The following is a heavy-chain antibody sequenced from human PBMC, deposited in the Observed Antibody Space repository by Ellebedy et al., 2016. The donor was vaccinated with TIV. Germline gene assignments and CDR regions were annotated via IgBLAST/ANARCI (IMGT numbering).Heavy chain of an antibody. CDR1: GFTFSSYS. CDR3: ASAGVGTYYYDSGGYYSSL. J-gene: IGHJ4*02. D-gene: IGHD3-22*01. CDR2: ISSSSSYI. V-gene: IGHV3-21*04. Sequence: GESLKISCAASGFTFSSYSMNWARQAPGKGLEWVSSISSSSSYIYYADSVKGRFTISRDNAKNSLYLQMNSLRAEDTAVYYCASAGVGTYYYDSGGYYSSLWGQGTLVTISS.